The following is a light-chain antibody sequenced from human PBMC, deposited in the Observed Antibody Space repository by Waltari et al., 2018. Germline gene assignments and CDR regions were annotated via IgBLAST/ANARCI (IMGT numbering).Light chain of an antibody. J-gene: IGKJ2*01. CDR3: LQDYNYPFT. CDR2: SAS. CDR1: EFISND. V-gene: IGKV1-6*01. Sequence: AIQMTQFPTSLSASVGDRVTITCRASEFISNDVGWYQQKPGKAPHLLIYSASNLHGGVPSRFSGSGSGTDFTLSISSLQPEDFATYYCLQDYNYPFTFGQGTKLEIK.